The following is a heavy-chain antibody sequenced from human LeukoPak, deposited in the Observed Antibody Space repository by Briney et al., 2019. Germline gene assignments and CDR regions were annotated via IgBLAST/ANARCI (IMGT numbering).Heavy chain of an antibody. D-gene: IGHD1-26*01. Sequence: ASVKVSCKASGYTFSSSDINWVRQATGQGLEWMGWMNPNSGNTYYAQRFQGRVTMTRDTSISTAYMEVSSLRSEDTAVYYCARDLTGGSYEGGNYWGQGTLVTVSS. CDR2: MNPNSGNT. CDR3: ARDLTGGSYEGGNY. V-gene: IGHV1-8*01. J-gene: IGHJ4*02. CDR1: GYTFSSSD.